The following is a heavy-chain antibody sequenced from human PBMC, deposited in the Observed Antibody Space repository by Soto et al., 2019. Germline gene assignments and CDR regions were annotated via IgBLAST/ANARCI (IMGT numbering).Heavy chain of an antibody. V-gene: IGHV3-11*01. Sequence: QVQLVESGGGLVKPGGSLRLSCAASGFTFSDYYMSWIRQAPGQGLEWVSYLSRSGSTIFYADSVKGRFTISRDNAKNSRDLQMNSLRAEDTAGYDCARGAAMAYGMDVWGQGTTVTVSS. J-gene: IGHJ6*02. CDR2: LSRSGSTI. CDR3: ARGAAMAYGMDV. D-gene: IGHD5-18*01. CDR1: GFTFSDYY.